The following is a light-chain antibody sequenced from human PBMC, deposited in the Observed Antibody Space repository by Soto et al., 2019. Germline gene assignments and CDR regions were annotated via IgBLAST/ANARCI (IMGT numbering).Light chain of an antibody. CDR2: DVS. V-gene: IGLV2-14*01. CDR3: SLYTTTDTYV. J-gene: IGLJ1*01. Sequence: QSALTQPASVSGSPGQSITISCTGTSSDVGGYNYVSWFQQYPGKAPKLMIYDVSTRPSGVSNRFSGSKSGNTASLTISGLQAEDQADYYCSLYTTTDTYVFGTGTKVTVL. CDR1: SSDVGGYNY.